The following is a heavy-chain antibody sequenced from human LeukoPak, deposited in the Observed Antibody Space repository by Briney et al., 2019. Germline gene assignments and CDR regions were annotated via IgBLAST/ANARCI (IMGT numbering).Heavy chain of an antibody. CDR3: AKIEVGRFDP. CDR2: IYDRGST. D-gene: IGHD1-26*01. CDR1: GASISSHY. V-gene: IGHV4-59*11. Sequence: SETLSLTCTVTGASISSHYWCWIRQTPGTGLEWIGDIYDRGSTTYDPSLKSRVSISVDTSRNQFSLNLRSVTAADTAVYYCAKIEVGRFDPWGQGTLVTVSS. J-gene: IGHJ5*02.